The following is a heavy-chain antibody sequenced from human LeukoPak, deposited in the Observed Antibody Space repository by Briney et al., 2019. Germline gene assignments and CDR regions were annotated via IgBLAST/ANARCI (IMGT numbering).Heavy chain of an antibody. J-gene: IGHJ4*02. D-gene: IGHD2/OR15-2a*01. CDR3: ARASMAAADY. CDR2: ISYDGSNK. CDR1: GFTFSSYA. Sequence: GRSLRLSCAASGFTFSSYAMHWVRQAPGKGLEWVAVISYDGSNKYYADSVKGRFTISRDNSKNTLYLQMNSLRAEDTAVYYCARASMAAADYWGRGTLVTVSS. V-gene: IGHV3-30*04.